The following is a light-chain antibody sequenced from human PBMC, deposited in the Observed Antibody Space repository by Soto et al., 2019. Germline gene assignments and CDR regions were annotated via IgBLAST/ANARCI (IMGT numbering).Light chain of an antibody. Sequence: QSALTQPPSVSGSPGQSLTISCTGTSSDVGGYNYVSWYHHHPGKAPKLIIYEVFKRPSGVPDRFSGSKSGNTASLTVSGLQAEDEADYYCSSYAGSDSVLFGGWTKVTVL. V-gene: IGLV2-8*01. CDR1: SSDVGGYNY. J-gene: IGLJ3*02. CDR3: SSYAGSDSVL. CDR2: EVF.